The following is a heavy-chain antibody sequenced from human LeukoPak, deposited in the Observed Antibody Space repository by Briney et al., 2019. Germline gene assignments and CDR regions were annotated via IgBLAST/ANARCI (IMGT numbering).Heavy chain of an antibody. CDR3: ARHGAVGKGDTAMRYYYYYMDV. J-gene: IGHJ6*03. V-gene: IGHV5-51*01. Sequence: GESLKISCKTSGYSFTSYWIGWVRQMPGKGLEWMGIIYPGDSDTRYSPSFQGQVTISTDKSISTAYLQWSSLKASDTAMYYCARHGAVGKGDTAMRYYYYYMDVWGKGTTVTVSS. CDR2: IYPGDSDT. D-gene: IGHD5-18*01. CDR1: GYSFTSYW.